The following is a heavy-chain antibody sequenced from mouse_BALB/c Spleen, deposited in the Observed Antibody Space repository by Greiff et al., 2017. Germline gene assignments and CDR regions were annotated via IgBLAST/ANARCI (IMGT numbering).Heavy chain of an antibody. CDR2: IWAGGST. V-gene: IGHV2-9*02. CDR3: ARDRNYRLAY. Sequence: VMLVESGPGLVAPSQSLSITCTVSGFSLTSYGVHWVRQPPGKGLEWLGVIWAGGSTNYNSALMSRLSISKDNSKSQVFLKMNSLQTDDTAMYYCARDRNYRLAYWGQGTLVTVSA. CDR1: GFSLTSYG. D-gene: IGHD2-14*01. J-gene: IGHJ3*01.